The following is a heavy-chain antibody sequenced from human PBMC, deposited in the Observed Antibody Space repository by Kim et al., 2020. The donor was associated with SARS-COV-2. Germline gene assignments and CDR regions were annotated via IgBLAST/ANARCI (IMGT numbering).Heavy chain of an antibody. Sequence: GGSLRLSCAASGFTFDDYAMHWVRQAPGKGLEWVSGISWNSGSIGYADSVKGRFTMSRDNAKNSLYLQMNSLRAEDTALYYCAKAGKKAGVAALRYYYYYGMDVWGQGTTVTVSS. CDR3: AKAGKKAGVAALRYYYYYGMDV. V-gene: IGHV3-9*01. CDR1: GFTFDDYA. CDR2: ISWNSGSI. J-gene: IGHJ6*02. D-gene: IGHD2-15*01.